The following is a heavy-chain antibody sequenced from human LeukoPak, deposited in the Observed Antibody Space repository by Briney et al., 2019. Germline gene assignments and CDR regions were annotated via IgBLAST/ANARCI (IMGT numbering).Heavy chain of an antibody. CDR2: INHSGST. D-gene: IGHD3-10*01. Sequence: PSETLSLTCAVYGGSFSGYYWNWIRQPPGKGLEWIGEINHSGSTNYNPSLKSRVAISVDTSKNQFSLKLSSVTAADTAVYYCARGPRFGELLWHWFDPWGQGTLVSVSS. V-gene: IGHV4-34*01. J-gene: IGHJ5*02. CDR1: GGSFSGYY. CDR3: ARGPRFGELLWHWFDP.